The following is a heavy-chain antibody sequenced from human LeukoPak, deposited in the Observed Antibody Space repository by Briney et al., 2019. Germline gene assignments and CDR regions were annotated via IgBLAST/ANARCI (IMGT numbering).Heavy chain of an antibody. CDR1: GFSLSPSGVG. Sequence: SGPTLVKPTQTLTLTCTFSGFSLSPSGVGVGWIRQPPGKAPEWLALIYWNDDNRYSPTLKSRLTITKDTSKNQVVLTMTNMDPVDTATYYCARYGDYRFLYYFHCWGQGILVSVSS. CDR2: IYWNDDN. J-gene: IGHJ4*02. CDR3: ARYGDYRFLYYFHC. V-gene: IGHV2-5*01. D-gene: IGHD4-11*01.